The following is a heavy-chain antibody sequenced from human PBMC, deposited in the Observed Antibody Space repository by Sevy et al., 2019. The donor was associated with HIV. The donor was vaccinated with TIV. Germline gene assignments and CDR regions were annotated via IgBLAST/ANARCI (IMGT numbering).Heavy chain of an antibody. J-gene: IGHJ4*02. Sequence: GGSLRLSCAASGLTLTNYWMHWVRQAPGKGLVWVSHINTDGKMTSYADFVKGRFTISRDNAKNTLYLQMNSLRDEDTAVCYCARGSRGTFGYWGQGTLITVSS. CDR1: GLTLTNYW. CDR3: ARGSRGTFGY. D-gene: IGHD1-26*01. V-gene: IGHV3-74*01. CDR2: INTDGKMT.